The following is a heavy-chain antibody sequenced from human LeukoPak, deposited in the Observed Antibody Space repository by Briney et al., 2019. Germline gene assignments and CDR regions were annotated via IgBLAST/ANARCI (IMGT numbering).Heavy chain of an antibody. Sequence: PGGSLRLSCAASGFSLSDYNMNWVRQAPGKALEWVSSITSTGTYIFYGDSVKGRFTISRDNAKNSLYLQMNGLRAEDTAVYYCARDPYSGNYGAYYYYYMDVWGKGTTVTISS. D-gene: IGHD1-26*01. CDR1: GFSLSDYN. CDR2: ITSTGTYI. V-gene: IGHV3-21*01. CDR3: ARDPYSGNYGAYYYYYMDV. J-gene: IGHJ6*03.